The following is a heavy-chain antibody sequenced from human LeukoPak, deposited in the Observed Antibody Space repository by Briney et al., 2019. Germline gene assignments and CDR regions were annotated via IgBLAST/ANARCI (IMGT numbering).Heavy chain of an antibody. V-gene: IGHV3-74*01. Sequence: GRSLGLSCAASVFTFSGYWMHWVRQAPGKGLEWVSRINEDASIITYADSVKGRFIISRDNTKNSLYLQMNSLRAEDTAVYYCVRDLILVWTPGDDFDFWGQGTLVTVSS. CDR3: VRDLILVWTPGDDFDF. CDR1: VFTFSGYW. J-gene: IGHJ4*02. D-gene: IGHD3-16*01. CDR2: INEDASII.